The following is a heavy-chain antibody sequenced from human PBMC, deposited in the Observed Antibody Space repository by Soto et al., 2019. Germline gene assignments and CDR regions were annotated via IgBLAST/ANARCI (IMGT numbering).Heavy chain of an antibody. D-gene: IGHD3-10*01. V-gene: IGHV3-21*01. CDR2: ISSSSSYI. Sequence: EVQLVESGGGLVKPGGSLRLSCAASGFTFSSYSMNWVRQAPGKGLERVSSISSSSSYIYYADSVKGRFTISRDNAKNSLYLQMNSLRSEDTAVYYCARDRPYGSGSYYYYYYGMCVWGQGTTVTVSS. CDR3: ARDRPYGSGSYYYYYYGMCV. CDR1: GFTFSSYS. J-gene: IGHJ6*02.